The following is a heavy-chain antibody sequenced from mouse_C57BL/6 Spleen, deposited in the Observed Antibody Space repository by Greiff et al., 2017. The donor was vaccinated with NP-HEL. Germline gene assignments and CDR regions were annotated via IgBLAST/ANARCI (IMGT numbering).Heavy chain of an antibody. CDR3: ARSSYSNDFDY. J-gene: IGHJ2*01. CDR1: GFSFTDYN. CDR2: INPNYGTT. V-gene: IGHV1-39*01. D-gene: IGHD2-5*01. Sequence: EVQLQQSGPELVKPGASVKLSCTASGFSFTDYNMNWVKQSPGKSLEWIGVINPNYGTTSYTQKFKGKATLTVDQTSSTAYMQLNSLTSEDAAVYYCARSSYSNDFDYWGQGTTLTVSS.